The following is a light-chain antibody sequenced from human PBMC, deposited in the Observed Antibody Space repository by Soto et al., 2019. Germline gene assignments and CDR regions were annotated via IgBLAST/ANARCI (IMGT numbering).Light chain of an antibody. CDR1: SGDFGDYY. V-gene: IGLV2-11*01. CDR3: CSTAGSFAKV. Sequence: QSALTQPRSVSGSPGKSVTISCTGPSGDFGDYYVSWYQHHPGKAPKLIIYGVSKRPSGVPDRFSGSKSGNTASLTISGLQAEDDADYYCCSTAGSFAKVFGGGTKLTVL. J-gene: IGLJ3*02. CDR2: GVS.